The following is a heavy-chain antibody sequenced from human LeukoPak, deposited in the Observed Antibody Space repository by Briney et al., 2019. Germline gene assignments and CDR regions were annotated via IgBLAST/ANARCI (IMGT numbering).Heavy chain of an antibody. Sequence: PPETLPLTCTISGGSISYYYWSWIRQSPGKGLEWIGYIYYSGSTNYNPSLKSRVTISLDTSKNQFSLKLSSVTAADTAVYYCARSGIVGAGGYFDYWGQGTLVTVSS. CDR2: IYYSGST. V-gene: IGHV4-59*01. CDR3: ARSGIVGAGGYFDY. J-gene: IGHJ4*02. CDR1: GGSISYYY. D-gene: IGHD1-26*01.